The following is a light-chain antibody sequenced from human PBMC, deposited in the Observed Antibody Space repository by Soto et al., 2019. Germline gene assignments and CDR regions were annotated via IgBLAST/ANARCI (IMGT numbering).Light chain of an antibody. V-gene: IGKV3-20*01. J-gene: IGKJ2*01. CDR2: GAS. Sequence: EIVLTQSPGTLSLSPGERATLSCRASQSVNNNYLAWYQQKPGQTPRLLVNGASNRATGIPARFSGGGSGAYFTLTISSLEPEDFALYYCQQYGLPPHSFGQGTRVEIK. CDR1: QSVNNNY. CDR3: QQYGLPPHS.